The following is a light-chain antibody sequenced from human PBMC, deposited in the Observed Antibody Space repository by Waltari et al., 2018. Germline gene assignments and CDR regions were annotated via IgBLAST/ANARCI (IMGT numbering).Light chain of an antibody. V-gene: IGKV1-5*03. CDR1: QSISHW. J-gene: IGKJ4*01. CDR2: KAS. Sequence: DIQMTQSPSTLSASVGDRVTITYRASQSISHWLAWYQQKPGKAPKLLISKASSLEKEVPSRFSGSGSGTEFTLTITNLQPDDFATFYCHDDYPPTFGGGTKVEIK. CDR3: HDDYPPT.